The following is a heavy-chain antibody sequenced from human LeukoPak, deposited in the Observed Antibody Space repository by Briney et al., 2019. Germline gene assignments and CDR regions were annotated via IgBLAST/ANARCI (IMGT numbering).Heavy chain of an antibody. Sequence: GGSLRLSCAASGFNFRSYAMSWVRQAPGKGLEWVSAISGSGGSTYYADSVKGRFTISRDNSKNTLYLQMNSLRAEDTAVYYCAKDLRWQQLVFDYWGQGTLVTVSS. J-gene: IGHJ4*02. D-gene: IGHD6-13*01. CDR2: ISGSGGST. CDR3: AKDLRWQQLVFDY. V-gene: IGHV3-23*01. CDR1: GFNFRSYA.